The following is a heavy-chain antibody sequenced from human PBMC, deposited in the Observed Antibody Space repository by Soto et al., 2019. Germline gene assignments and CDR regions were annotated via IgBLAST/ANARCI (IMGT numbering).Heavy chain of an antibody. CDR3: ARGGWRQIDY. CDR1: GGSISSYY. CDR2: IYYSGST. Sequence: PSETLSLTCTVSGGSISSYYWSWIRQPPGKGLEWIGYIYYSGSTNYNPSLKSRVTISVDTSKNQFSLKLSSVTAVDTAVYYCARGGWRQIDYWGQGTLVTVSS. J-gene: IGHJ4*02. V-gene: IGHV4-59*08. D-gene: IGHD3-3*01.